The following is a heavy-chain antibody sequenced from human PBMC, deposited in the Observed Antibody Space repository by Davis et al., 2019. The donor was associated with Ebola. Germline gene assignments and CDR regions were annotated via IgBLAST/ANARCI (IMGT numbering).Heavy chain of an antibody. J-gene: IGHJ4*02. CDR3: TSAYGDWDY. D-gene: IGHD4-17*01. CDR1: GFTFSSYG. Sequence: GESLKISCAASGFTFSSYGMHWVRQAPGKGLEWVGRTRNKANSYTTEYAASVKGRFTISRDDSKNTAYLQMNSLKTEDTAVYYCTSAYGDWDYWGQGTLVTVSS. CDR2: TRNKANSYTT. V-gene: IGHV3-72*01.